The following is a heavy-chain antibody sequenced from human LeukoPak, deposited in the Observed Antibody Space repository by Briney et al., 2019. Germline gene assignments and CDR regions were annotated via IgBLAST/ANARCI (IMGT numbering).Heavy chain of an antibody. J-gene: IGHJ4*02. CDR1: GFAVSSSY. D-gene: IGHD3-16*01. V-gene: IGHV3-53*04. Sequence: GGSLRLSCAASGFAVSSSYMSWVRQAPEKWLEWVAVIETDGNTAYADSVKGRFTISRHNSKNTVYLQMDSLRVEDTAVYYCAKRFGENWGQGTLVTVSS. CDR3: AKRFGEN. CDR2: IETDGNT.